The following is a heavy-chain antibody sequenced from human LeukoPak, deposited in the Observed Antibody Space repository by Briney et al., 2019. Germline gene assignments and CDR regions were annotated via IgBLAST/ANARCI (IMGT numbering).Heavy chain of an antibody. D-gene: IGHD3-10*01. V-gene: IGHV4-31*03. CDR3: ARGSGELPTFDY. Sequence: PSETLSLTCTVSGGSISSGGYYWSWIRQHPGKGLEWIGYIYYSGSTYYNPSLKSRVTISVDTSKNQFSLKLSSVTAADTAVYYCARGSGELPTFDYWGQGTLVTVSS. CDR1: GGSISSGGYY. J-gene: IGHJ4*02. CDR2: IYYSGST.